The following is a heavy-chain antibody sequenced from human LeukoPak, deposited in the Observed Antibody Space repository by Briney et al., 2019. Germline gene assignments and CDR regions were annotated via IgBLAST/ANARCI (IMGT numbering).Heavy chain of an antibody. CDR1: GFAFSRQD. D-gene: IGHD6-19*01. Sequence: GSLRLSCAASGFAFSRQDMGWVRQAPGKGLEWVSGISDSGDRTYYADSVKGRFTISRDNSKNTLYLQMNSLRVEDTAVYYCAKDARRSSGWFFFDHWGQGTLVTVSS. J-gene: IGHJ4*02. CDR2: ISDSGDRT. V-gene: IGHV3-23*01. CDR3: AKDARRSSGWFFFDH.